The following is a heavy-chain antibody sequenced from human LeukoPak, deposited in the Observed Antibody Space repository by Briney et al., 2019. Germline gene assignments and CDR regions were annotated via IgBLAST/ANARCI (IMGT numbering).Heavy chain of an antibody. CDR2: IIPIFGTA. D-gene: IGHD2-2*01. CDR1: GGTFSSYA. Sequence: SVKVPCKASGGTFSSYAISWVRQAPGQGLEWMGGIIPIFGTANYAQKFQGRVTITADESTSTAYMELSSLRSEDTAVYYCARSTSIVVVPAVPSYYFDYWGQGTLVTVSS. J-gene: IGHJ4*02. CDR3: ARSTSIVVVPAVPSYYFDY. V-gene: IGHV1-69*01.